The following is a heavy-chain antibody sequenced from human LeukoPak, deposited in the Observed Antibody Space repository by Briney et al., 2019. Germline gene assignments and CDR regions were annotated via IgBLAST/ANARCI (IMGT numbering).Heavy chain of an antibody. D-gene: IGHD3-22*01. CDR3: ARDPPPYYYDSSGSNPTDY. V-gene: IGHV3-11*01. Sequence: GGSLRLSCEASGFTFSDYYMSWIRQAPGKGLEWVSYISSSGSTIYYADSVKGRFTISRDNAKNSLYLQMNSLRAEDTAVYYCARDPPPYYYDSSGSNPTDYWGQGTLVTVSS. CDR2: ISSSGSTI. J-gene: IGHJ4*02. CDR1: GFTFSDYY.